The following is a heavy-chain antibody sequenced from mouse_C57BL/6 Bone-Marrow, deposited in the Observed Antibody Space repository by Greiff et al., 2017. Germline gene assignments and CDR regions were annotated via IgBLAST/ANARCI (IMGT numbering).Heavy chain of an antibody. D-gene: IGHD2-3*01. CDR2: IYPGSGNT. V-gene: IGHV1-76*01. CDR1: GYPFTDYY. CDR3: ARMGGWLLRWYFDF. J-gene: IGHJ1*03. Sequence: QVQLKQPGAELVRPGASVKLSCKASGYPFTDYYINWVKQRPGQGLEWIARIYPGSGNTYYNEQFKGKATLTAEKSSSTAYMQLSSLTSEYSAVYVCARMGGWLLRWYFDFWGTGTTVTVSS.